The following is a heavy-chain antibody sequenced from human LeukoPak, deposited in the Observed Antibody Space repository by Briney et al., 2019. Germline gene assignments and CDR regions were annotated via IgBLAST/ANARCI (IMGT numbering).Heavy chain of an antibody. J-gene: IGHJ6*03. CDR3: ASPAKGDYYHYYMDV. CDR2: ISTYNGNT. CDR1: GYSFHPYG. Sequence: ASVKVSCKTSGYSFHPYGLTWVRQAPGQGLEWMGWISTYNGNTNYAQKFQGRVSMTTDTSTNTAYLELRGLRSNDTAVYFCASPAKGDYYHYYMDVWGKGTTDTVSS. D-gene: IGHD2-2*01. V-gene: IGHV1-18*01.